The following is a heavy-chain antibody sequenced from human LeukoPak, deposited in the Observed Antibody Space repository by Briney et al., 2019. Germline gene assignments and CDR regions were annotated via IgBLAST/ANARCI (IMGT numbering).Heavy chain of an antibody. Sequence: GASVKVSCKASGGAFSSYAISWVRQAPGQGLEWMGGIIPIFGTANYAQKFQGRVTITADESTSTAYMELSSLRSEDTAVYYCARSPTSWYFDYWGQGTLVTVSS. CDR2: IIPIFGTA. V-gene: IGHV1-69*13. D-gene: IGHD2-2*01. CDR3: ARSPTSWYFDY. CDR1: GGAFSSYA. J-gene: IGHJ4*02.